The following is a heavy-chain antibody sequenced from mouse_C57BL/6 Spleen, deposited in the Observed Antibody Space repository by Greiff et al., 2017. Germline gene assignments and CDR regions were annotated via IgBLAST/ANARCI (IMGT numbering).Heavy chain of an antibody. Sequence: QVQLQQSGAELVRPGTSVKLSCKASGYTFTSYWMHWVKQRPGQGLEWIGVIDPSGSYTNYNQKFKGKATLTGDTSSSTAYMQLSSLTSDDSAVYDDARGTDYYGYDRFAYWGQGTLVTVSA. CDR2: IDPSGSYT. D-gene: IGHD2-2*01. J-gene: IGHJ3*01. V-gene: IGHV1-59*01. CDR3: ARGTDYYGYDRFAY. CDR1: GYTFTSYW.